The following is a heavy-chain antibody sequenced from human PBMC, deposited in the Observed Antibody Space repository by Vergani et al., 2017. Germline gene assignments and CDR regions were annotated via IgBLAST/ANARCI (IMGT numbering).Heavy chain of an antibody. CDR3: ATKSCGTPGCQIGYFRE. J-gene: IGHJ1*01. CDR1: GFTSSYYG. CDR2: ISYDGTQK. Sequence: QVHLVESGGGVVQPRRSLRLSCVVSGFTSSYYGMHWVRQAPGKGLEWVAVISYDGTQKYYADSVKGRFTISRDNSKSTLYLQMNSLRTEDTAVYYCATKSCGTPGCQIGYFREWGQGTLVTVSS. V-gene: IGHV3-30*03. D-gene: IGHD1-26*01.